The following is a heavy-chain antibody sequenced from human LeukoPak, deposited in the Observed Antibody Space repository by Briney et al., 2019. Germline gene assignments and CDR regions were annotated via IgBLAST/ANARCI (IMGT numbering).Heavy chain of an antibody. J-gene: IGHJ4*02. Sequence: SETLSLTCTVSGDSITGYYWGWIRQPPGKGLEWIGNIYYTGNTYYNPSLKSRVTISLDTSKNQFSLKVISMTAADTAVYYCARGRTTPGKWGQGTLVTVSS. CDR2: IYYTGNT. CDR3: ARGRTTPGK. V-gene: IGHV4-39*07. D-gene: IGHD1-14*01. CDR1: GDSITGYY.